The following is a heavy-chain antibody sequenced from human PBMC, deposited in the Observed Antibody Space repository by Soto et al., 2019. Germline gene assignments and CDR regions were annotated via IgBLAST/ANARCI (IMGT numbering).Heavy chain of an antibody. CDR3: AREDLRITMVRGVLGY. CDR1: GYTFTSYA. CDR2: INAGNGNT. J-gene: IGHJ4*02. Sequence: QVQLVQSGAEVKKPGASVKVSCKASGYTFTSYAMHWVRQAPGQRLEWMGWINAGNGNTKYSQKFQGRVTITRDTSASTAYMEVSSLRSEDTAVYYCAREDLRITMVRGVLGYWGQGTLVTVSS. V-gene: IGHV1-3*01. D-gene: IGHD3-10*01.